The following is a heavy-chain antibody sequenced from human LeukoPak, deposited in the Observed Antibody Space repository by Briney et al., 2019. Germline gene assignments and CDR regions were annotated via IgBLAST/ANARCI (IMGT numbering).Heavy chain of an antibody. Sequence: GASVKVSCKASGYTFSSYGISRVRQAPGQGLEWMGWISTYNGNTNYAQKLQGRVTMTTDTSTSTAYMDLRSLRSDDTAVYYCARVSGGWYSDYWGQGTLVTVSS. V-gene: IGHV1-18*01. J-gene: IGHJ4*02. CDR2: ISTYNGNT. D-gene: IGHD6-19*01. CDR3: ARVSGGWYSDY. CDR1: GYTFSSYG.